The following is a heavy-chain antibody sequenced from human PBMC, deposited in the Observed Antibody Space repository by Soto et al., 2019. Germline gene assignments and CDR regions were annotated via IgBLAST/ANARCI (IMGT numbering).Heavy chain of an antibody. Sequence: PGGSLRLSXAASGFTFSSYAMSWVRQAPGKGLEWVSAISGSGGSTYYADSVKGRFTISRDNSKNTLYLQMNSLRAEDTAVYYCAKAGGYFDWLLHFDYWGQGTLVTVSS. V-gene: IGHV3-23*01. CDR1: GFTFSSYA. D-gene: IGHD3-9*01. CDR2: ISGSGGST. CDR3: AKAGGYFDWLLHFDY. J-gene: IGHJ4*02.